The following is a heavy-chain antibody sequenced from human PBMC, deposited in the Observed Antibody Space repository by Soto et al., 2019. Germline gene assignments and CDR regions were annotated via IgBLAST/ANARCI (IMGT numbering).Heavy chain of an antibody. CDR3: AKDITEMATILFDY. D-gene: IGHD5-12*01. V-gene: IGHV3-9*01. CDR2: ISWNSGSI. J-gene: IGHJ4*02. Sequence: EVQLVESGGGLVQPGRSLRLSCAASGFTFDDYAMHWVRQAPGKGLEWVSGISWNSGSIGYADSVKGRFTISRDNAKNPRYLQMNSLRAEDTALCYCAKDITEMATILFDYWGQGTLVTVSS. CDR1: GFTFDDYA.